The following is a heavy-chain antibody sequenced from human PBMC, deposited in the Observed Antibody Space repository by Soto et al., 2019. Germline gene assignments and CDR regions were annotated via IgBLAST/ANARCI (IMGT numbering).Heavy chain of an antibody. D-gene: IGHD2-2*01. CDR3: ARRVVVSETFDY. CDR1: GGSISSYY. Sequence: PSETLSLTCTVSGGSISSYYWTWIRQPPGKRLEWIGYSYYTGSTKYNPSLKSRVTISVDTSKNQFSLKLSSVTAADTAVYYCARRVVVSETFDYWGQGTLVTVSS. V-gene: IGHV4-59*08. J-gene: IGHJ4*02. CDR2: SYYTGST.